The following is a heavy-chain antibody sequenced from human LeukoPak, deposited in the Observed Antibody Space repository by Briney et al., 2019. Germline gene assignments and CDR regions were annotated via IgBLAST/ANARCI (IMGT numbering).Heavy chain of an antibody. CDR3: ARWVGGPAGINYYGMDV. D-gene: IGHD2-2*01. CDR2: INPSGGGT. CDR1: GYTFTSYD. Sequence: ASVKVSRKASGYTFTSYDMQWVRQAPGQGFEWLGMINPSGGGTNYAQKFQGRVTMTRDTSTSTVYLELSSLRSEDTAVYYCARWVGGPAGINYYGMDVWGQGTTVTVSS. V-gene: IGHV1-46*01. J-gene: IGHJ6*02.